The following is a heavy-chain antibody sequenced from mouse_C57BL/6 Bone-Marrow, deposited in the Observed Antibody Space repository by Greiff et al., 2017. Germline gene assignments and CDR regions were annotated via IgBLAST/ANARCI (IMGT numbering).Heavy chain of an antibody. D-gene: IGHD1-2*01. J-gene: IGHJ3*01. Sequence: QLQESGPGLVKPSPSLFLTCSITGFPITSGYYWIWIRQSPGKPLEWMGYITHSGETFYNPSLQSPISITRETSKNQFFLQLNSVTTEDTAMYYCAGDRDYGPWFAYWGQGTLVTVSA. CDR3: AGDRDYGPWFAY. CDR2: ITHSGET. V-gene: IGHV12-3*01. CDR1: GFPITSGYY.